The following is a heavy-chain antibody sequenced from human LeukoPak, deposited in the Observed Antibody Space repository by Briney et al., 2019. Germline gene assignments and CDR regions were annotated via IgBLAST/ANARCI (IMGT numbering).Heavy chain of an antibody. CDR3: AKGGPEGRGKWFYDY. CDR1: GFTFSSYG. V-gene: IGHV3-30*02. D-gene: IGHD3-22*01. CDR2: IRYDGSNK. Sequence: GGSLRLSCAASGFTFSSYGMHWVRQAPGKGLEWVAFIRYDGSNKYYADSVKGRFTISRDNSKNTLYLQMNSLRAEDTAVYYCAKGGPEGRGKWFYDYWGQGTLVTVSS. J-gene: IGHJ4*02.